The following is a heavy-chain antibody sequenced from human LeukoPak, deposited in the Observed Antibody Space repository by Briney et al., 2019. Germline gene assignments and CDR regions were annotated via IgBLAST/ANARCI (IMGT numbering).Heavy chain of an antibody. CDR3: AKDRPITMVRGVIDY. J-gene: IGHJ4*02. D-gene: IGHD3-10*01. CDR1: GFTFSSYG. V-gene: IGHV3-30*02. Sequence: PGGSLRLSCAASGFTFSSYGMHWVRQAPGKGLEWVAFIRYDGSNKYYADSVKGRFTISRDNSKNTLYLQMNSLRAEDTAVYYCAKDRPITMVRGVIDYWGQGTLVTVSS. CDR2: IRYDGSNK.